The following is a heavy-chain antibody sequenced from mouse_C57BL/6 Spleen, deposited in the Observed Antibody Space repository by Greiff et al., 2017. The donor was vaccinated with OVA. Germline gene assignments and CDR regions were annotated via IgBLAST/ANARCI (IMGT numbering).Heavy chain of an antibody. CDR2: IYPGDGDT. J-gene: IGHJ4*01. D-gene: IGHD2-4*01. CDR1: GYAFSSSW. V-gene: IGHV1-82*01. CDR3: ARRDYDGDYYAMDY. Sequence: VQLQQSGPELVKPGASVKISCKASGYAFSSSWMNWVKQRPGKGLEWIGRIYPGDGDTNYNGKFKGKATLTADKSSSTADMQRSSLTAEDSAVYFCARRDYDGDYYAMDYWGQGTSVTVSS.